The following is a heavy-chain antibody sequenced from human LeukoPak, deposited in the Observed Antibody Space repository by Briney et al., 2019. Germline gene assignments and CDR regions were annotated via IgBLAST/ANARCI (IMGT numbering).Heavy chain of an antibody. CDR3: ASSTPYGDYIVY. V-gene: IGHV4-59*01. J-gene: IGHJ4*02. D-gene: IGHD4-17*01. CDR1: GGSISSYY. Sequence: SETLSLTCTVSGGSISSYYWSWIRQPPGKGLEWIGYIYYSGSTNYNPSLKSRVTISVDTSKNQFSLKLSSVTAADTAVYYCASSTPYGDYIVYWGQGTLVTVSS. CDR2: IYYSGST.